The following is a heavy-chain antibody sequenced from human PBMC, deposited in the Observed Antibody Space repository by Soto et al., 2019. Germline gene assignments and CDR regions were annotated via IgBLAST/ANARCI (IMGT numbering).Heavy chain of an antibody. J-gene: IGHJ6*03. CDR3: ARKGAAASYAHYYMDV. CDR1: GGSISRYR. Sequence: PSETLSLTCTVSGGSISRYRWSWIRQPQGKGLEWIGYVYYSGNTNYNPSLESRVTISVDTSRNRFSLNLTSATAADTAVYYCARKGAAASYAHYYMDVWGRGTAVTVSS. CDR2: VYYSGNT. D-gene: IGHD6-13*01. V-gene: IGHV4-59*01.